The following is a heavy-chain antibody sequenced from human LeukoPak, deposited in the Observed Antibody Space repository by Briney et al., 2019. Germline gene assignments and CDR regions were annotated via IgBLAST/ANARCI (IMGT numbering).Heavy chain of an antibody. CDR2: INTDGSST. D-gene: IGHD4-17*01. V-gene: IGHV3-74*01. CDR3: AEDAGTTAKLPDY. J-gene: IGHJ4*02. Sequence: GGSLRLSCAASGFTFSSYWMHWVRQAPGKGLVWVSRINTDGSSTNYADSVKGRFTISRDNAKNTLYLQMNSLRAEDTAVYYCAEDAGTTAKLPDYWGQGTLVTVSS. CDR1: GFTFSSYW.